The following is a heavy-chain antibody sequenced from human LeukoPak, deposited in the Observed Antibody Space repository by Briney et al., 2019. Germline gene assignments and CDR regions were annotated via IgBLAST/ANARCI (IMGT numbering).Heavy chain of an antibody. J-gene: IGHJ5*02. CDR3: ARTFYGSGSNNWFDP. CDR2: ISYDGSNK. CDR1: GFTFSSYA. D-gene: IGHD3-10*01. V-gene: IGHV3-30-3*01. Sequence: GGSLRLSCAASGFTFSSYAMHWVRQAPGKGLEWVAVISYDGSNKYYADSVKGRFTISRDNSKNTLYLQMNSLRAEDTAVYYCARTFYGSGSNNWFDPWGQGTLVTVSS.